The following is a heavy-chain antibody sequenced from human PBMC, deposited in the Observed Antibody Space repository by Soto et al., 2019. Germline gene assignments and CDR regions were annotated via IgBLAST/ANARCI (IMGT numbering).Heavy chain of an antibody. V-gene: IGHV1-18*01. CDR2: ISAYNGNT. J-gene: IGHJ6*02. CDR1: GYTFTSYG. D-gene: IGHD2-21*02. CDR3: ARFYCGGDCSTYYYYYHYGMDV. Sequence: GASVKVSCKASGYTFTSYGISWVRQAPGQGLEWMGWISAYNGNTNYAQKLQGRVTMTTDTSTSTAYMELRSLRSDDTAVYYCARFYCGGDCSTYYYYYHYGMDVWGQGTTVTVSS.